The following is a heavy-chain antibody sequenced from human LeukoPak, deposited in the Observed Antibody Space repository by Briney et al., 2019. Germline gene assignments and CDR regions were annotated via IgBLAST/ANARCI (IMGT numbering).Heavy chain of an antibody. CDR1: GGSFSGYY. CDR2: INHSGST. J-gene: IGHJ3*02. D-gene: IGHD2-21*02. Sequence: SETLSLTCAVYGGSFSGYYWSWIRQPPGKGLEWIGEINHSGSTNYNPSLKSRVTISVDTSKNQFSLKLSSVTAADTAIYYCARRRKVPAPRAGDAFDIWGQGTMVTVSS. V-gene: IGHV4-34*01. CDR3: ARRRKVPAPRAGDAFDI.